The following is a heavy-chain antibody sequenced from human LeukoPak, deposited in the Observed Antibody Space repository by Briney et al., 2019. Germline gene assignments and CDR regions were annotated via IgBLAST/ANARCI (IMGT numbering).Heavy chain of an antibody. V-gene: IGHV4-59*01. D-gene: IGHD1-26*01. CDR3: ARGATPVVYYYYMDV. CDR1: GGSINSYY. CDR2: IYYSGST. Sequence: PSETLSLTCTVSGGSINSYYWSWIRQPPGKGLEWIGYIYYSGSTNYNPSLKSRVTISVDTSKNQFSLKLSSVTAADTAVYYCARGATPVVYYYYMDVWGKGTTVTVSS. J-gene: IGHJ6*03.